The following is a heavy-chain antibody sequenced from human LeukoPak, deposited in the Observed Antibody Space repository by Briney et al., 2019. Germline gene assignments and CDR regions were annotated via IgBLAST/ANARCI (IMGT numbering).Heavy chain of an antibody. J-gene: IGHJ4*02. CDR2: INPNTGGT. CDR1: GYSFTGHY. CDR3: SRSSAAAGAVGY. D-gene: IGHD6-13*01. Sequence: ASVKVSCKASGYSFTGHYIHWLRQAPGQGLEWMGCINPNTGGTNYAQKFQGRVTMTSDTSTTTAYMGLSSLSSDDTAVYFCSRSSAAAGAVGYWGQGTQVTVSS. V-gene: IGHV1-2*02.